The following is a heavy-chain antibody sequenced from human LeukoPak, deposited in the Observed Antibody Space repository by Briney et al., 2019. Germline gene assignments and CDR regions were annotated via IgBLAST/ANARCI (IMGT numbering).Heavy chain of an antibody. CDR1: GGSISSYY. CDR2: IYYSGST. V-gene: IGHV4-59*01. J-gene: IGHJ4*02. D-gene: IGHD3-10*01. Sequence: SETPSLTCTVSGGSISSYYWSWIRQPPGKGLKWIGYIYYSGSTNYNPSLKSRVTMSVDTSKSQFSLKLSSVTAADTAVYYCARGVYGSGGYWGQGTLVTVSS. CDR3: ARGVYGSGGY.